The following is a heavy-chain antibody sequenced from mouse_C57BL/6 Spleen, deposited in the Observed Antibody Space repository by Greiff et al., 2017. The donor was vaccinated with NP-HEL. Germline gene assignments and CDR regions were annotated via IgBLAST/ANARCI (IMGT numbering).Heavy chain of an antibody. CDR2: IHPSDSDT. V-gene: IGHV1-74*01. Sequence: QVQLKQPGAELVKPGASVKVSCKASGYTFTSYWMHWVKQRPGQGLEWIGRIHPSDSDTNYNQKFKGKATLTVDKSSSTAYMQRSSLTSEDSAVYYCAIGYYSNYGDYWGQGTTLTVSS. CDR1: GYTFTSYW. J-gene: IGHJ2*01. CDR3: AIGYYSNYGDY. D-gene: IGHD2-5*01.